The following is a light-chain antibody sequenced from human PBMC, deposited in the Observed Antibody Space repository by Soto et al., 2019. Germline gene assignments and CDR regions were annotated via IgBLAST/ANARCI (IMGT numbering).Light chain of an antibody. Sequence: QSALTQPASVSGSPGQSITISCTGTSSDVGAYNYVSWYQQQPGKAPKLMIFEVSDRPSGVSNRFSGSKSGNTASLTISGLQAEDEADYYCSSYTRSNTLVFGGGTKLIVL. CDR3: SSYTRSNTLV. J-gene: IGLJ2*01. V-gene: IGLV2-14*01. CDR1: SSDVGAYNY. CDR2: EVS.